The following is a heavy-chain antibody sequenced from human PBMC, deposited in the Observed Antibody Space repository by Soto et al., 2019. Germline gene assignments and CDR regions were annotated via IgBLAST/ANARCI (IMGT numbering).Heavy chain of an antibody. CDR2: IRRSSSTI. J-gene: IGHJ5*02. CDR3: ARPTYYYDSSGPPAS. D-gene: IGHD3-22*01. CDR1: GFTFSSYG. Sequence: GGSLRLSCAASGFTFSSYGMHWVRQAPGKGLEWVSYIRRSSSTIFYTDSVKGRFTVSRDNAKNSLYLQMNSLRAEDTAVYYYARPTYYYDSSGPPASWGQGTLVTVSS. V-gene: IGHV3-48*01.